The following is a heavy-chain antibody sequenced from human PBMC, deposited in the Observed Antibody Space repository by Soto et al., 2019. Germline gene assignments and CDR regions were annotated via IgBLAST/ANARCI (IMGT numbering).Heavy chain of an antibody. J-gene: IGHJ4*02. CDR1: GFTFTSYW. Sequence: EVQLVESRGGLVQPGGSLRLSCATSGFTFTSYWMHWVLQVPGKGLVWVSRINSDGSSTTYADSVKGRFTISRDNAKNTLYLQMNSLRAEDTAVYFCAGGKGSNTPFDYWGQGTLVTVSS. CDR2: INSDGSST. D-gene: IGHD2-2*01. CDR3: AGGKGSNTPFDY. V-gene: IGHV3-74*01.